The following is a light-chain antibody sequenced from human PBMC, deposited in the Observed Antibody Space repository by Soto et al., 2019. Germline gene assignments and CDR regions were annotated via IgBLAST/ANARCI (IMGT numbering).Light chain of an antibody. CDR1: QSINRR. CDR2: DAS. J-gene: IGKJ1*01. CDR3: QKYNSYPWT. V-gene: IGKV1-5*01. Sequence: DIQMPQSPSTLSASVGDRVTITCRASQSINRRLAWYQQKPGKANNLLIYDASTLESGVPARFSGGDSGTEFTLTISSLQPDEFTTFYCQKYNSYPWTVGQGNKVDIK.